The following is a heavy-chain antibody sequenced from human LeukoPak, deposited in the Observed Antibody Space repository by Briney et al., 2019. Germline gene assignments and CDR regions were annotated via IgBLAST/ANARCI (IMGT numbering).Heavy chain of an antibody. J-gene: IGHJ6*03. CDR3: ARGARYFDWLMAV. D-gene: IGHD3-9*01. CDR2: IWYDGSNK. CDR1: GFTFSSYG. Sequence: GRSLRLSCAASGFTFSSYGMHWVRQAPGKGLEWVAIIWYDGSNKYYADSVKGRFTISRDNSKNTLYLQMNSLRAEDTAVYYCARGARYFDWLMAVWGKGTTVT. V-gene: IGHV3-33*01.